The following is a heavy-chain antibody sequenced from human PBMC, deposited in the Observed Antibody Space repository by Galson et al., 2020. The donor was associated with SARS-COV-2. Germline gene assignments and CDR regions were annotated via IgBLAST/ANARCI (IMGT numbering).Heavy chain of an antibody. J-gene: IGHJ4*02. CDR1: GFTVDDYA. Sequence: PGGSLRLSCAASGFTVDDYAMHWVRQAPGKGLEWVSGISWNSGSIGYADSVKGRFTISRDNAKNSLYLQMNSLRAEDTALYYCAKDIDVFRSGYSGSGGFDYWGQGTLVTVSS. CDR2: ISWNSGSI. V-gene: IGHV3-9*01. CDR3: AKDIDVFRSGYSGSGGFDY. D-gene: IGHD3-3*01.